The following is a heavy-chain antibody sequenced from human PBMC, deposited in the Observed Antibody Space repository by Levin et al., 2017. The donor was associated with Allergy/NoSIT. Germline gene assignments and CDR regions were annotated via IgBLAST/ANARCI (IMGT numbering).Heavy chain of an antibody. D-gene: IGHD1-26*01. CDR3: ARMAVQVTSGSSPQYYFDY. J-gene: IGHJ4*02. Sequence: SCAASGFTFSSYAMHWVRQAPGKGLEWVAVISYDGSNKYYADSVKGRFTISRDNSKNTLYLQMNSLRAEDTAVYYCARMAVQVTSGSSPQYYFDYWGQGTLVTVSS. V-gene: IGHV3-30-3*01. CDR1: GFTFSSYA. CDR2: ISYDGSNK.